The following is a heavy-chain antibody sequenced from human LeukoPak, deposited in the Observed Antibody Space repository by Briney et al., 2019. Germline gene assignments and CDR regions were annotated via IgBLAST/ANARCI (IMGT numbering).Heavy chain of an antibody. J-gene: IGHJ6*03. CDR3: ARNDFWSGPPPSYYYMDV. CDR1: GGSISSYY. D-gene: IGHD3-3*01. V-gene: IGHV4-59*08. CDR2: IYYSGST. Sequence: PSETLSLTCTVPGGSISSYYWSWIRQPPGKGLEWIGYIYYSGSTNYNPSLKSRVTISVDTSKNQFSLKLSSVTAADTAVYYCARNDFWSGPPPSYYYMDVWGKGTTVTVSS.